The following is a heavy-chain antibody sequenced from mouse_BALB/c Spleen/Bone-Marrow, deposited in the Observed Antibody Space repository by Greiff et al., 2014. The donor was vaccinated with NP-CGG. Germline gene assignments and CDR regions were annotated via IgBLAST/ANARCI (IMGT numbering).Heavy chain of an antibody. CDR3: ARSGFAY. Sequence: QVQLQQPGAELMKPGASVKISCKATGYTFSSYWIEWVKQRPGHGLEWIGEILPGSGSTNYNEKFKGKATFTADTSSNTAYMQLGSLTSEDSAVYYCARSGFAYWGQGTLVTVSA. J-gene: IGHJ3*01. CDR2: ILPGSGST. V-gene: IGHV1-9*01. CDR1: GYTFSSYW.